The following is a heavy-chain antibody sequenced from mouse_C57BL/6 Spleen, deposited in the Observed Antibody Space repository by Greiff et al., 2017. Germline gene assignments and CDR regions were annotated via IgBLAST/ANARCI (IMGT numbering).Heavy chain of an antibody. D-gene: IGHD4-1*01. V-gene: IGHV5-6*01. CDR3: ARHPSGTGYFDY. CDR1: GFTFSSYG. CDR2: ISSGGSYT. J-gene: IGHJ2*01. Sequence: EVQGVESGGDLVKPGGSLKLSCAASGFTFSSYGMSWVRQTPDKRLEWVATISSGGSYTYYPDSVKGRFTISRDNAKNTLYLQMSSLKSEDTAMYYCARHPSGTGYFDYWGQGTTLTVSS.